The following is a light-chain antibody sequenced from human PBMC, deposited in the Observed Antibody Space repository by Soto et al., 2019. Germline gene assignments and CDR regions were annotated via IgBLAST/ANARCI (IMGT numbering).Light chain of an antibody. Sequence: IVMTQSPATLSVSPGERATLSCRASQTVGSNLAWYQQKPGQAPRLLIYDASNRATGVPTRFSGSGSGTDFTLTISSLEPEDFAVYYCQQRNKWPPVTFGGGTKVDIK. V-gene: IGKV3-11*01. J-gene: IGKJ4*01. CDR1: QTVGSN. CDR3: QQRNKWPPVT. CDR2: DAS.